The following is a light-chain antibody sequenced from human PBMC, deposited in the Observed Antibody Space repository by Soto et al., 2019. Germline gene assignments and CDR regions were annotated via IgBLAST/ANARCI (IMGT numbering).Light chain of an antibody. CDR1: QSVLYSSNNKNY. CDR2: RAS. J-gene: IGKJ1*01. CDR3: QQYYSIPPT. V-gene: IGKV4-1*01. Sequence: DIVMTQSPDSLAVSLGERATINCKSSQSVLYSSNNKNYLAWYQQKPGQPPKLLIYRASTRESGVPDRFSGSGSGTDFTLTISSLQAEDVAVYYCQQYYSIPPTFGQGTKVEIK.